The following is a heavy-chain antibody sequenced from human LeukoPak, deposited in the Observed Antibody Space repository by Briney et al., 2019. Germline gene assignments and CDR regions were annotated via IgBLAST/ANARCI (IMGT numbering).Heavy chain of an antibody. Sequence: SETLSLTCAVYGGSFSGYYWSWIRQPPGKGLEWIGEINHSGNINYNPSLKSRVTISVDTSKNQFSLKLRSVTAADTALYYCTKCRHGYQSLDRWGQGTMVSVSS. J-gene: IGHJ4*02. CDR2: INHSGNI. CDR1: GGSFSGYY. V-gene: IGHV4-34*01. D-gene: IGHD6-13*01. CDR3: TKCRHGYQSLDR.